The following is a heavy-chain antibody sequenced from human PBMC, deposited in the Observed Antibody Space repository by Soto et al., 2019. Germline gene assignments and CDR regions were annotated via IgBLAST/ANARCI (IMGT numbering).Heavy chain of an antibody. CDR2: INHSGKI. D-gene: IGHD3-10*01. CDR3: VTSNNLFHSYYDN. CDR1: GGSPNAYY. Sequence: SETLSFTCEVYGGSPNAYYWTWIRQSPGKGLEWIGEINHSGKIHYNPSLESRLSISADTSKRQFSLTLTSVTAADAAMYYCVTSNNLFHSYYDNWGQGTLVTVSS. J-gene: IGHJ4*01. V-gene: IGHV4-34*01.